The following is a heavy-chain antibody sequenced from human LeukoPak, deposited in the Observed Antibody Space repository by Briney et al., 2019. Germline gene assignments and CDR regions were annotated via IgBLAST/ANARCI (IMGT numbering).Heavy chain of an antibody. J-gene: IGHJ4*02. Sequence: GGSLRLSCTTSEFTFGDYAMSWVRQAPGKGLEWVGFIRSKAYGGTTEYAASVKGRFTISRDDSRRIVYLQMNSLKTEDTAVYYCTREGRGSDAFDYWGQGTLVTVSS. CDR3: TREGRGSDAFDY. V-gene: IGHV3-49*04. CDR1: EFTFGDYA. D-gene: IGHD3-16*01. CDR2: IRSKAYGGTT.